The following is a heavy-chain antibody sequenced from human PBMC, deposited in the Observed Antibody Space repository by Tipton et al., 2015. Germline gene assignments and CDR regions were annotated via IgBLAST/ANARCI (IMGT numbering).Heavy chain of an antibody. CDR1: GGSVSSGSAYH. J-gene: IGHJ4*02. V-gene: IGHV4-61*01. CDR3: AREGGYCSGGSCYNPSYFDY. CDR2: IDYSGTK. Sequence: TLSLTCTVSGGSVSSGSAYHWSWIRQPPGKGLEWIGNIDYSGTKNYNPSLKSRVTISLDTSKNQFSLKLSSVTAADTAVYYCAREGGYCSGGSCYNPSYFDYWGQGTLVTVSS. D-gene: IGHD2-15*01.